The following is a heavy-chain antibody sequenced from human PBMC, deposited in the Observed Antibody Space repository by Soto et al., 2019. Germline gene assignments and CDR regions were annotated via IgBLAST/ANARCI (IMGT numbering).Heavy chain of an antibody. CDR1: GYTFTSYG. J-gene: IGHJ6*02. CDR2: INGYTGNT. V-gene: IGHV1-18*01. Sequence: QVQLVQSGAEVKKPGASVKVSCKTSGYTFTSYGLSWVRQAPGQGLEWMGWINGYTGNTNYAQKFQGRVTMTTGPSTNTAYLDLWTLISDATAVYYSARSWVTGKGGMDVWGQGTTVTVSS. D-gene: IGHD3-16*01. CDR3: ARSWVTGKGGMDV.